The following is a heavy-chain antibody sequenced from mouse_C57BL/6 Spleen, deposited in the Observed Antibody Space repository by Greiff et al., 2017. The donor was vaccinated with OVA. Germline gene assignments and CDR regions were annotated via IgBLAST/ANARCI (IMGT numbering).Heavy chain of an antibody. Sequence: DVKLVESGGGLVKPGGSLKLSCAASGFTFSDYGMHWVRQAPEKGLEWVAYISSGSSTIYYADTVKGRFTISRDNAKNTLFLQMTSLRSEDTAMYYCARGYYGSSPPFPYWGQGTLVTVSA. V-gene: IGHV5-17*01. J-gene: IGHJ3*01. CDR2: ISSGSSTI. CDR3: ARGYYGSSPPFPY. D-gene: IGHD1-1*01. CDR1: GFTFSDYG.